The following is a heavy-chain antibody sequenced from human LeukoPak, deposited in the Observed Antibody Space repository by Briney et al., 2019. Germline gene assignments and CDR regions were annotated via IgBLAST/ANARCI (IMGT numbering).Heavy chain of an antibody. J-gene: IGHJ4*02. Sequence: PGGSLRLSCATSGFTFSDTWMSWVRQAPGKGLEWVGRIKRKVDDETKNYAAPVRGRFTISRDDSKNTVYLKMDSLRTEDTAVYYCTADTFESSRYSHDYWGQGTLVTASS. CDR1: GFTFSDTW. CDR3: TADTFESSRYSHDY. D-gene: IGHD3-22*01. CDR2: IKRKVDDETK. V-gene: IGHV3-15*01.